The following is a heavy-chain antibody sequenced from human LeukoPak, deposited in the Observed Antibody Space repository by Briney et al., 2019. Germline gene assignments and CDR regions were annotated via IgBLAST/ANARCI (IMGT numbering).Heavy chain of an antibody. CDR2: INHSGST. J-gene: IGHJ6*02. CDR1: GGSFSGYY. CDR3: ARGYSSGLYYYYYGMDV. D-gene: IGHD6-19*01. V-gene: IGHV4-34*01. Sequence: SETLSLTCAVYGGSFSGYYWSWIRQPPGKGLEWIGEINHSGSTNYNPSLKSRVTISVDTSKNQFSLKLSSVTAADTAEYYCARGYSSGLYYYYYGMDVWGQGTTVTVSS.